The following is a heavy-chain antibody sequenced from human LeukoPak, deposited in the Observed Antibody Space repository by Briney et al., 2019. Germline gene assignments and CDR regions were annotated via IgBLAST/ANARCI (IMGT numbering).Heavy chain of an antibody. CDR1: GGSISSSSYY. CDR2: IYYSGST. Sequence: SETLSLTCTVSGGSISSSSYYWGWIRQPPGKGLEWIGSIYYSGSTYYSPSLKSRVTISVDTSKNQFSLKLSSVTAEDTAVYYCARRSGSYPYYFDFWGQGTLVTVSS. D-gene: IGHD1-26*01. V-gene: IGHV4-39*01. J-gene: IGHJ4*02. CDR3: ARRSGSYPYYFDF.